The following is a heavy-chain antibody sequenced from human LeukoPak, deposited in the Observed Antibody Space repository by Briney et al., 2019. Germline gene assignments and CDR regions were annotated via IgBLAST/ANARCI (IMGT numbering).Heavy chain of an antibody. J-gene: IGHJ6*02. CDR2: ISYDGSNK. CDR1: GFTFSSYG. D-gene: IGHD5-24*01. CDR3: AVSRGAYSYYYYGMDV. V-gene: IGHV3-30*03. Sequence: GGSLRLSCAASGFTFSSYGMHWVRQAPGKGLEWVAVISYDGSNKYYADSVKGRFTISRDNSKNTLYLQMNSLRAEDTAVYYCAVSRGAYSYYYYGMDVWGQGTTVTVSS.